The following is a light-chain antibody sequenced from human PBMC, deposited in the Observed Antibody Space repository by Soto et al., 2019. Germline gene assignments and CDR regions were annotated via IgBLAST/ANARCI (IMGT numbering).Light chain of an antibody. Sequence: EIVLTQSPGTLSLSPGERATLSCRASQSVRSSYLVWYQQKPGQAPRLLMYGASKRATGIHGRFSGSGSGSDFNLTIRRLEPEDFAVYCCQQDGSSPFTFGPGTKVEI. J-gene: IGKJ3*01. CDR3: QQDGSSPFT. CDR1: QSVRSSY. V-gene: IGKV3-20*01. CDR2: GAS.